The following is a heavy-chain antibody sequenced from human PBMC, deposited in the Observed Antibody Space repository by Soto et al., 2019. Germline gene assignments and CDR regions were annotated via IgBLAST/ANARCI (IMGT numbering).Heavy chain of an antibody. D-gene: IGHD3-22*01. V-gene: IGHV1-3*01. J-gene: IGHJ4*01. CDR2: INAGNGNT. Sequence: SVKVSCKASGYTFTSYAMHWVRQAPGQRLEWMGWINAGNGNTKYSQKFQGRVTITRDTSASTAYMELSSLRSEDTAVYYCARVYRYYYDSSGYPPLGYWGQGTLVTVPS. CDR3: ARVYRYYYDSSGYPPLGY. CDR1: GYTFTSYA.